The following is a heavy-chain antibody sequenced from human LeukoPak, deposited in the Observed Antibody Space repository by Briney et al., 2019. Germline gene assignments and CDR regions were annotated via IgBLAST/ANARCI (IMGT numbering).Heavy chain of an antibody. J-gene: IGHJ5*02. CDR1: GYTFTAYY. Sequence: GASVKVSCKASGYTFTAYYIHWVRQAPGQGLEWIGWVNPNTGETYYAQKFQDRVTMTRDASISTAYMELNRLRSDDTAVYYCGRDLVSRQEVDQPWGQGTLVTVSS. CDR3: GRDLVSRQEVDQP. D-gene: IGHD1-26*01. V-gene: IGHV1-2*02. CDR2: VNPNTGET.